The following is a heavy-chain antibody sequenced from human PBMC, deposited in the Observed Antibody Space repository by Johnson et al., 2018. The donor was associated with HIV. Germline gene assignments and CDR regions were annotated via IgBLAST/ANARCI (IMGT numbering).Heavy chain of an antibody. Sequence: QVQLVESGGGLVKPGGSLRLSCAASGFTFSDYYMSWIRQAPGKGLEWVSYISSSGSTIYYADSVKGRFTISRDNAKNSLYLQMNSLRAEDTAVDYCARDQEWELRLTWGGDPFDIWGQGTMVTVSS. J-gene: IGHJ3*02. D-gene: IGHD1-26*01. CDR2: ISSSGSTI. V-gene: IGHV3-11*01. CDR3: ARDQEWELRLTWGGDPFDI. CDR1: GFTFSDYY.